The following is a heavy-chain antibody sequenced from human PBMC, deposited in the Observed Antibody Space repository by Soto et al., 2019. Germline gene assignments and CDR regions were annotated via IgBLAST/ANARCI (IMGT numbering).Heavy chain of an antibody. V-gene: IGHV2-5*01. CDR3: AHLGRRIQLWLMGYNWFDP. J-gene: IGHJ5*02. Sequence: SGPTLVKPTQTLTLTCTFSGFSLSTSGVGVGWIRQPPGKALEWLALIYWNDDKRYSPSLKSRLTITKDTSKNQVVLNMTNMDPVDTATYYCAHLGRRIQLWLMGYNWFDPWGQGTLVTVSS. D-gene: IGHD5-18*01. CDR2: IYWNDDK. CDR1: GFSLSTSGVG.